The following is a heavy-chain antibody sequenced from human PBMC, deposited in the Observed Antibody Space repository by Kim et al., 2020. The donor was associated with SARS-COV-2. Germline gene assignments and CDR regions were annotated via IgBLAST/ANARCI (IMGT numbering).Heavy chain of an antibody. CDR1: GGSISSSNW. D-gene: IGHD6-13*01. CDR2: IYHSGST. V-gene: IGHV4-4*02. J-gene: IGHJ5*02. CDR3: ARDRPITNTSRGSSWRKNNWFDP. Sequence: SETLSLTCAVSGGSISSSNWWSWVRQPPGKGLEWIGEIYHSGSTNYNPSLKSRVTISVDKSKNQFSLKLSSVTAADTAVYYCARDRPITNTSRGSSWRKNNWFDPWGQGTLVTVSS.